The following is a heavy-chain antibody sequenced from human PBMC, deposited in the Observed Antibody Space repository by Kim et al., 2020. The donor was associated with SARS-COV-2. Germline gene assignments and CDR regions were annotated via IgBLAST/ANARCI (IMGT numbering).Heavy chain of an antibody. J-gene: IGHJ4*02. CDR2: INHSGST. D-gene: IGHD3-22*01. Sequence: SETLSLTCAVYGVSFSGYYLSWIRQPPGKGLEWIGEINHSGSTNYNPSLKSRVTISVDTSKNQFSLKLSSVTAADTTVYYCARGYYDSSSFDYWGQGNLVTVSS. V-gene: IGHV4-34*01. CDR3: ARGYYDSSSFDY. CDR1: GVSFSGYY.